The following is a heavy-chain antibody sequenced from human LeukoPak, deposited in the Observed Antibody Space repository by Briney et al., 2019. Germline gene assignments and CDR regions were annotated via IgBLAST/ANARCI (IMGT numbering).Heavy chain of an antibody. D-gene: IGHD1-14*01. CDR3: ARHVDGFNNIDAFDI. CDR1: GYAISNHH. J-gene: IGHJ3*02. Sequence: SETLYLTCRVSGYAISNHHWSWVRQPPGKGLEWFGYIYYGGSTNYNPPLRSRVTISVDTSRNQFSLKLRSVTAADTAVYHCARHVDGFNNIDAFDIWGQGTMVTVSS. V-gene: IGHV4-59*08. CDR2: IYYGGST.